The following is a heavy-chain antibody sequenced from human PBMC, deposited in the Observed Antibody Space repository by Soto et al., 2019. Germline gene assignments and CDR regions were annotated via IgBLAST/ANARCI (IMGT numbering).Heavy chain of an antibody. D-gene: IGHD1-20*01. J-gene: IGHJ1*01. CDR2: ISGSGDDT. V-gene: IGHV3-23*01. CDR3: ANDWGPNWNGDDFHH. Sequence: GGSLRLSCAASGFTFRNFAMSWLRQAPGKGLEWVSDISGSGDDTYYADSVKGRFIISRDNSKNILYLQMNSLTTADTAIYHCANDWGPNWNGDDFHHWGQGTLVTVSS. CDR1: GFTFRNFA.